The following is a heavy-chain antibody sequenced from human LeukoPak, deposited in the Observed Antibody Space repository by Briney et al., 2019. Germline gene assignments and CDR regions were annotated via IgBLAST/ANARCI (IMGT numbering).Heavy chain of an antibody. V-gene: IGHV3-21*01. CDR3: ARAGAGYYYDSSGYYHQNYFDY. CDR1: GFTFSSYA. Sequence: GGSLRLPCAASGFTFSSYAMDWVRQAPGKGLEWVSYISGSGGSTYYADSVKGRFTISRDNAKNSLYLQMNSLRAEDTAVYYCARAGAGYYYDSSGYYHQNYFDYWGQGTLVTVSS. J-gene: IGHJ4*02. CDR2: ISGSGGST. D-gene: IGHD3-22*01.